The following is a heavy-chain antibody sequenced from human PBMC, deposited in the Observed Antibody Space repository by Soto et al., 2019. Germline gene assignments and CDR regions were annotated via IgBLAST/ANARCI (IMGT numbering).Heavy chain of an antibody. CDR1: GFTFSSYA. V-gene: IGHV3-30-3*01. D-gene: IGHD3-10*01. J-gene: IGHJ6*02. CDR2: ISYDGSNK. Sequence: GGSLRLSCAASGFTFSSYAMHWVRQAPGKGLEWVAVISYDGSNKYYADSVKGRFTISRDNSKNTLYLQMNSLRAEDTAVYYCARAITMVRGVNPKGNYYYYYGMDVWGQGTTVTVSS. CDR3: ARAITMVRGVNPKGNYYYYYGMDV.